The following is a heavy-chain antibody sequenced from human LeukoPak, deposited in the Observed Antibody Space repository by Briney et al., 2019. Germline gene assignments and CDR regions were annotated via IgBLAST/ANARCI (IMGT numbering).Heavy chain of an antibody. CDR2: IYTSGST. J-gene: IGHJ3*02. V-gene: IGHV4-4*07. Sequence: SETLSLTCTVSGGSISSYYWSWIRQPAGKGLEWIGRIYTSGSTNYNPSLKSRVTMSVDTSKNQFSLRLFSVTAADTAVYYCARVKDYYDSSGYTNDAFDIWGQGTMVTVSS. D-gene: IGHD3-22*01. CDR1: GGSISSYY. CDR3: ARVKDYYDSSGYTNDAFDI.